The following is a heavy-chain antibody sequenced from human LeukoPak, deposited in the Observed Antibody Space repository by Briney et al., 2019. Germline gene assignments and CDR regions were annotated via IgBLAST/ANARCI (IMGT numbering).Heavy chain of an antibody. Sequence: SETLSLTCTVSGGSISSYYWSWIRQPPGKGLEWIGYIYYSGGTNYNPSLKSRVTISVDTSKNQFSLKLSSVTAADTAVYYCARGGDYGGNRGYYYYGMDVWGQGTTVTVSS. CDR1: GGSISSYY. D-gene: IGHD4-23*01. J-gene: IGHJ6*02. CDR3: ARGGDYGGNRGYYYYGMDV. V-gene: IGHV4-59*01. CDR2: IYYSGGT.